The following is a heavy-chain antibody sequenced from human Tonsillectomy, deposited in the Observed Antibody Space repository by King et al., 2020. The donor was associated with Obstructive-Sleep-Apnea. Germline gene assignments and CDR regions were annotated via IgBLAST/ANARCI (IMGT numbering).Heavy chain of an antibody. V-gene: IGHV5-51*01. CDR2: IYPGDSDT. Sequence: VQQVESGAEMKKPGESLRISCQGSGYRFTSYWIGWVRQMPGKGLEWMGIIYPGDSDTRYSPSFQGQVTMSADKSISTAYLQWSSLKASDTAMYYCARLQQLVDPYNFDYWAQGTLVTVSS. D-gene: IGHD6-13*01. CDR1: GYRFTSYW. J-gene: IGHJ4*02. CDR3: ARLQQLVDPYNFDY.